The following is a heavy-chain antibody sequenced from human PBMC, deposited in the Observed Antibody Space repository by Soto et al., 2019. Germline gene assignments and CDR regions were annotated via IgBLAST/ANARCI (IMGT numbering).Heavy chain of an antibody. J-gene: IGHJ4*02. Sequence: GGSLRLSCAASGFTFSSYAMNWVRQAPGEGLEWVSTISGSGASSYNADSVKGRFTISRDNSKNALYLEINSLRAEDTAVYYCAGGPYYDNSGLRPFDFWGQGTLVTVSS. CDR2: ISGSGASS. D-gene: IGHD3-22*01. V-gene: IGHV3-23*01. CDR3: AGGPYYDNSGLRPFDF. CDR1: GFTFSSYA.